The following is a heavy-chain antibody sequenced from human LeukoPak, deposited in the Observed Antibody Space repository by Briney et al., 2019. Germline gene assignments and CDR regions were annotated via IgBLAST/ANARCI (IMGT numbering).Heavy chain of an antibody. V-gene: IGHV3-23*01. J-gene: IGHJ4*02. CDR2: ISGSGDST. CDR1: GFTFSNYV. Sequence: SGGSLRLFCAASGFTFSNYVMSWVRQAPGKGLEWVSGISGSGDSTYYADSVKGRFTISRDNSKNTLYLQMNSLRVEDTAAYYCAKVRAPSGWFNSDYWGQGTLVTVCS. CDR3: AKVRAPSGWFNSDY. D-gene: IGHD6-19*01.